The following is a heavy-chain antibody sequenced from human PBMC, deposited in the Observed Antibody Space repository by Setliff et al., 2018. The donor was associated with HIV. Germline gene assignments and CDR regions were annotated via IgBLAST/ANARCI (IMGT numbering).Heavy chain of an antibody. D-gene: IGHD3-10*01. CDR3: ARARYIVIRGDAGMDV. J-gene: IGHJ6*02. Sequence: KPSETLSLTCAVYGGSLSGYYWSWIRQPALKGLEWIGRIYTSGLTNYNPSLKSRVTISVDTSKNQVSLKLSSVTASDTAVYYCARARYIVIRGDAGMDVWGPGTTVTVSS. CDR1: GGSLSGYY. CDR2: IYTSGLT. V-gene: IGHV4-59*10.